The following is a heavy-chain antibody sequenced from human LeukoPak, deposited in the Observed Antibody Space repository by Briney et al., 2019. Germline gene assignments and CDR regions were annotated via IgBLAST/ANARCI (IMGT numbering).Heavy chain of an antibody. CDR1: GGTFSSYA. V-gene: IGHV1-69*13. D-gene: IGHD6-6*01. CDR2: IIPIFGTA. CDR3: ARNMYSSSSSYYYYMDV. J-gene: IGHJ6*03. Sequence: SVKVSCKASGGTFSSYAISWVRQAPGQGLEWMGGIIPIFGTANYAQKFQGRVTITADESTSTAYMELSSLRSEDTAVYYCARNMYSSSSSYYYYMDVWGKGTTVTVSS.